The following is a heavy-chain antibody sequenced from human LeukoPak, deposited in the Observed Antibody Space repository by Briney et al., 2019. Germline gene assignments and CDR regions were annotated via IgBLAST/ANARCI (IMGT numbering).Heavy chain of an antibody. CDR2: ISYDGSNK. CDR1: GFTFSSYG. CDR3: AKDLWLLDY. V-gene: IGHV3-30*18. D-gene: IGHD3-10*01. Sequence: PGRSLRLSCAASGFTFSSYGMHWVRQAPGKGLEWVAVISYDGSNKYYADSVKGQFTISRDNSKNTLYLQMNSLRAEDTAVYYCAKDLWLLDYWGQGTLVTVSS. J-gene: IGHJ4*02.